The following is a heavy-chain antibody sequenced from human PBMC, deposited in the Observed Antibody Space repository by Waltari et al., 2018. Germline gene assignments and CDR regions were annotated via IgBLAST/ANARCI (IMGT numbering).Heavy chain of an antibody. Sequence: QVQLVQSGAEVKKPGASVKVSCKASGYTFTGYYMHWLRQAPGQGLEWMGWINPNSGGTNYAQKFQGRVTMTRDTSISTAYMELSRLRSDDTAVYYCARDPGIVVVPAAMDLWGRGTLVTVSS. V-gene: IGHV1-2*02. D-gene: IGHD2-2*01. CDR2: INPNSGGT. CDR3: ARDPGIVVVPAAMDL. J-gene: IGHJ2*01. CDR1: GYTFTGYY.